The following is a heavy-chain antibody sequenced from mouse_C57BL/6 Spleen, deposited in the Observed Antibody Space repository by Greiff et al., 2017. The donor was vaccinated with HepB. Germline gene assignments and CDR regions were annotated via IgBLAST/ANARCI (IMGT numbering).Heavy chain of an antibody. J-gene: IGHJ2*01. D-gene: IGHD2-4*01. CDR2: IDPNSGGT. V-gene: IGHV1-72*01. CDR1: GYTFTSYW. CDR3: ARSGDYDPYFDY. Sequence: QVQLQQPGAELVMPGASVKLSCKASGYTFTSYWMHWVKQRPGQGLEWIGEIDPNSGGTKYNEKFKSKATLTVDKPSSTAYMQLSSLTSEDSAVYYCARSGDYDPYFDYWGQGTTLTVSS.